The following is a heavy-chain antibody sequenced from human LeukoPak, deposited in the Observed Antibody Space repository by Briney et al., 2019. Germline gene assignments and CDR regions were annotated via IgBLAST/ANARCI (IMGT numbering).Heavy chain of an antibody. J-gene: IGHJ4*02. CDR1: GGSISSYY. CDR2: IYYGGST. V-gene: IGHV4-59*01. D-gene: IGHD4-17*01. Sequence: SETLSLTCTVSGGSISSYYWSWIRQPPGKGLEWIGYIYYGGSTNYNPSLKSRVTISVDTPKNQFSLKLSSVTAADTAVYYCARDRAYGDSFDYWGQGTLVTVSS. CDR3: ARDRAYGDSFDY.